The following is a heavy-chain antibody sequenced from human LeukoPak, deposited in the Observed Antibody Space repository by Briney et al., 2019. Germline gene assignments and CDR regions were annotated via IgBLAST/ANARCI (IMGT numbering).Heavy chain of an antibody. J-gene: IGHJ6*02. D-gene: IGHD2-2*01. CDR3: ARDHIVVVPAARPYYYYGMDV. CDR2: ISSSGSTI. Sequence: GGSLRLPCAASGFTFSDYYMSWIRQAPGKGLEWVSYISSSGSTIYYADSVKGRFTISRDNAKNSLYLQMNSLRAEDTAVYYCARDHIVVVPAARPYYYYGMDVWGQGTTVTVSS. V-gene: IGHV3-11*01. CDR1: GFTFSDYY.